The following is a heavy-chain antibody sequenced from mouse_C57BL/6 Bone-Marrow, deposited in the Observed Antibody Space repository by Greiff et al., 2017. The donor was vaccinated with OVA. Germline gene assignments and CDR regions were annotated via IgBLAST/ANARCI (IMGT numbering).Heavy chain of an antibody. CDR2: IDPSDSET. CDR1: GYTFTSYW. J-gene: IGHJ3*01. CDR3: ARGFAY. V-gene: IGHV1-52*01. Sequence: VQLQESGAELVRPGSSVKLSCTASGYTFTSYWMHWVKQRPIQGLEWIGNIDPSDSETHYNQKFKDKATLTVDKSSSTAYLQLSSLTAEDSAVYYCARGFAYWGQGTLVTVSA.